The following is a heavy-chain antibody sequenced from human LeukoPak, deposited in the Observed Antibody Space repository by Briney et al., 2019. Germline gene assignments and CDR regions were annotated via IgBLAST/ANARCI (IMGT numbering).Heavy chain of an antibody. J-gene: IGHJ4*02. CDR2: ISYDGSNK. CDR1: GFTFSNYG. Sequence: GGSLRLSCAASGFTFSNYGMHWVRQAPGKGLEGVAGISYDGSNKYYADPVKGRFTISGDISKKTLYLQMNSLRAEDTAVYYCAKDSSLGYYDTSSYPDYWGQGTLVTVSS. V-gene: IGHV3-30*18. CDR3: AKDSSLGYYDTSSYPDY. D-gene: IGHD3-22*01.